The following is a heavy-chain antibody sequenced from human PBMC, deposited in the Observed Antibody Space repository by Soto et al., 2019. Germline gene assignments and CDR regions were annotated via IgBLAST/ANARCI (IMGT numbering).Heavy chain of an antibody. D-gene: IGHD3-16*01. CDR2: ISSSGSTI. J-gene: IGHJ6*03. CDR3: ARETYYDYIWGSYCPPYYMDV. Sequence: QVQLVESGGGLVKPGGSLRLSCAASGFTFSDYYMSWIRQAPGKGLEWVSYISSSGSTIYYADSVKGRFTISRDNAKNSLYLQMNSLRAEDTAVYYCARETYYDYIWGSYCPPYYMDVWGKGTTVTVSS. CDR1: GFTFSDYY. V-gene: IGHV3-11*01.